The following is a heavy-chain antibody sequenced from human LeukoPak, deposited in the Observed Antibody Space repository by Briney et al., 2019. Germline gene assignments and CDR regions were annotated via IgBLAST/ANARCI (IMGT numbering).Heavy chain of an antibody. J-gene: IGHJ3*02. CDR2: MNPNSGNT. Sequence: ASVKVSCKASGYTFTSYDINWVRQATGQGLEWMGWMNPNSGNTGYAQKFQGRVTMTRNTSISTAYMELSSLRSEDTAVYYCARDSQYSSTSCYGGPDAFDIWGQGTMVTVSS. CDR1: GYTFTSYD. D-gene: IGHD2-2*01. CDR3: ARDSQYSSTSCYGGPDAFDI. V-gene: IGHV1-8*01.